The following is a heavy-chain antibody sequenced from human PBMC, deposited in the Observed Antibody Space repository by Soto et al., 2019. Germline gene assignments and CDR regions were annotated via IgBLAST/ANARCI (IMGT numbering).Heavy chain of an antibody. CDR2: IYSGGST. CDR1: GFTVSSNY. CDR3: ARVTGGGSCWPKRYYYYGMDV. J-gene: IGHJ6*02. Sequence: PGGSLRLSCAASGFTVSSNYMSWVRQAPGKGLEWVSVIYSGGSTYYADSVKGRFTISRDNSKNTLYLQMNSLRAEDTAVYYCARVTGGGSCWPKRYYYYGMDVWGQGTTVTVSS. D-gene: IGHD6-19*01. V-gene: IGHV3-53*01.